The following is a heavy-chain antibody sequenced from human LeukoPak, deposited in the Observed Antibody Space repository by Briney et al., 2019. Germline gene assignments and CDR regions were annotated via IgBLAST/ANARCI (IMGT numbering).Heavy chain of an antibody. J-gene: IGHJ4*02. CDR2: LDPEDGET. V-gene: IGHV1-24*01. Sequence: ASVKVSCKVSGYTLTELSMHWVRQAPGKGLEWMGGLDPEDGETIYAQKFQGRVTMTEDTSTDTAYMELSSLRSEDTAVYYCATGYYGSGSYDYWGQGTLVTVSS. D-gene: IGHD3-10*01. CDR1: GYTLTELS. CDR3: ATGYYGSGSYDY.